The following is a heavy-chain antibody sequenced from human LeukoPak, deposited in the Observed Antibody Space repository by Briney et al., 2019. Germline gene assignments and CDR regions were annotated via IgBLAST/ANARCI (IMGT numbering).Heavy chain of an antibody. D-gene: IGHD3-22*01. CDR1: GYTFTSYD. CDR2: MNPNSGNT. V-gene: IGHV1-8*03. J-gene: IGHJ3*02. Sequence: ASVKVSCKASGYTFTSYDINWVRQATGQGLEWMGWMNPNSGNTGYAQKFQGRVTITRNTSISTAYMELSSLRSEDTAVYYCAKALDYYDSSAFDIWGQGTMVTVSS. CDR3: AKALDYYDSSAFDI.